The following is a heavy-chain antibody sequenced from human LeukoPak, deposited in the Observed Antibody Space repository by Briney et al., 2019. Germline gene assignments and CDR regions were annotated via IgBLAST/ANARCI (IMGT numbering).Heavy chain of an antibody. CDR3: ARAEYYYDSSGYYYAYYFDY. CDR1: GASINSGGYS. CDR2: ISHSGST. J-gene: IGHJ4*02. V-gene: IGHV4-30-2*01. Sequence: SETLSLTCGVSGASINSGGYSWSWIRQPPGKGLEWTGHISHSGSTYYNPSLKSRVTISVDRSKNQFSLKLTSVTAADTAVYYCARAEYYYDSSGYYYAYYFDYWGQGTLVTVSS. D-gene: IGHD3-22*01.